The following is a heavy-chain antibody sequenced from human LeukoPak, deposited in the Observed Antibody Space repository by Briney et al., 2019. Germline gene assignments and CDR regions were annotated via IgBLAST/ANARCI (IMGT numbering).Heavy chain of an antibody. CDR1: GGTFSSYA. CDR2: IIPIFGTA. D-gene: IGHD6-19*01. CDR3: ARDWMGRDVAVACPYDY. V-gene: IGHV1-69*05. J-gene: IGHJ4*02. Sequence: GASVKVSCKASGGTFSSYAISWVRQAPGQGLEWMGRIIPIFGTANYAQKFQGRVTITTDESTSTAYMELSSLRSEDTAVYYCARDWMGRDVAVACPYDYWGQGTLVTVSS.